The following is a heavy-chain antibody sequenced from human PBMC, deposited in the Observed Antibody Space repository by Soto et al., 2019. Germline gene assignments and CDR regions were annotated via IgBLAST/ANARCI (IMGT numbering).Heavy chain of an antibody. D-gene: IGHD6-13*01. CDR2: IIPIFGTA. Sequence: SVKVSCKASGGTFSSYAISWVRQAPGQGLEWMGGIIPIFGTANYAQKFQGRVTITADESTSTAYMELSSLRSEDTAVYYCAESAAAPNSDAIDIWGQGTMVTVSS. CDR1: GGTFSSYA. J-gene: IGHJ3*02. V-gene: IGHV1-69*13. CDR3: AESAAAPNSDAIDI.